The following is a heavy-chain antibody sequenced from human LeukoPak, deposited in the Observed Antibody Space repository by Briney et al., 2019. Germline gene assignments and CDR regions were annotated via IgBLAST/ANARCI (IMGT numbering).Heavy chain of an antibody. CDR3: ARDKFSGSYFPHWFDP. Sequence: ASVKVSCKASGYTFTSYYMHWVRQAPGQGLEWRGIINPSGGSTSYAQKFQGRVTMTRDTSTSTVYMELSSLRSEDTAVYYCARDKFSGSYFPHWFDPWGQGTLVTVSS. CDR1: GYTFTSYY. CDR2: INPSGGST. D-gene: IGHD1-26*01. V-gene: IGHV1-46*03. J-gene: IGHJ5*02.